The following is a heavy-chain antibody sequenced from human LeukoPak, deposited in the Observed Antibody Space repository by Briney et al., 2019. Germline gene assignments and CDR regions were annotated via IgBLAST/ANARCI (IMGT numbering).Heavy chain of an antibody. CDR2: IYYSGTT. CDR1: GGSISSSHYY. Sequence: PSETLSLTCTVSGGSISSSHYYWGWIRRTPGKGLVWIGTIYYSGTTYYNPSLESRATISEDTSKNQFSLTLRSVTAADTAVYYCARQISDYYYYYIDVWGKGTTVTVSS. V-gene: IGHV4-39*01. D-gene: IGHD3-10*01. J-gene: IGHJ6*03. CDR3: ARQISDYYYYYIDV.